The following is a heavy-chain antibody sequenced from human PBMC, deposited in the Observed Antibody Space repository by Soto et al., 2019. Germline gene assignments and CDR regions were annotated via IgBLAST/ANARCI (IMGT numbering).Heavy chain of an antibody. CDR1: GGSFSSNP. J-gene: IGHJ4*02. D-gene: IGHD5-18*01. CDR2: IIPIFATV. V-gene: IGHV1-69*01. CDR3: ARGGRGYSSAPRYYFDY. Sequence: QVQLVQSGSEVKKPGSSVKVSCNASGGSFSSNPLSWVRQAPGQGLEWMAGIIPIFATVHYAQKFQGRVTITADESTSTAYMELTSVRSEDTAVYFCARGGRGYSSAPRYYFDYWGQGTLVTVS.